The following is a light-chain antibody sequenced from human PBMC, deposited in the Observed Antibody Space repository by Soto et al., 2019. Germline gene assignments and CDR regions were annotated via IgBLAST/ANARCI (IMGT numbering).Light chain of an antibody. V-gene: IGLV1-47*01. CDR2: RNN. CDR1: SSNIGSNY. J-gene: IGLJ2*01. CDR3: AAWDDSLRVV. Sequence: QSVLTQPPSASGTHGQRGTISWSGSSSNIGSNYVYWYQQLPGTAPKLLIYRNNQRPSGVPDRFSGSKSGTSASLAISGLRSEDEADYYCAAWDDSLRVVFGGGTKLTVL.